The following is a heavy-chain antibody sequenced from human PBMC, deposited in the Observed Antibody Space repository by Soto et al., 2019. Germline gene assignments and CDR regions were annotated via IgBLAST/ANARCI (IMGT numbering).Heavy chain of an antibody. CDR2: INPNSGGT. CDR1: GYAFTGYY. Sequence: ASVKVSCKASGYAFTGYYRHWVRQAPGQGLEWMGWINPNSGGTNYAQKFQGWVTMTRETSISTAYMELSRLRSDDTAVYYCASDPHPLMAPATFAVPYYGMDVCGQVTTVPVSS. D-gene: IGHD3-10*01. J-gene: IGHJ6*02. V-gene: IGHV1-2*04. CDR3: ASDPHPLMAPATFAVPYYGMDV.